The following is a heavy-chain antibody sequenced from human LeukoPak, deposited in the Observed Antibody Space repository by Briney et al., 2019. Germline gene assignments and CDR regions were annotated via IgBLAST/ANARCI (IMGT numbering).Heavy chain of an antibody. CDR2: ISGSGGST. CDR1: GFTFSSYA. CDR3: AKDRGDYDYVWGSYRDEYYFDY. V-gene: IGHV3-23*01. J-gene: IGHJ4*02. Sequence: PGGSLRLSCAASGFTFSSYAMSWVRQAPGKGLEWVSAISGSGGSTYYADSVKGRFTISRDNSKNTLYLQMNSLRAEDTAVYYCAKDRGDYDYVWGSYRDEYYFDYWGQGTLVTVSS. D-gene: IGHD3-16*02.